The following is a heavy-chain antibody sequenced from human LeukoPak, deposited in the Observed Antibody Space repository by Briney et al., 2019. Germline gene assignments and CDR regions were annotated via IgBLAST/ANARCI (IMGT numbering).Heavy chain of an antibody. CDR1: GGTFSSYA. Sequence: ASVKVSCKASGGTFSSYAISWVRQAPGQGLEWMGRIIPIFGTANYAQKSQGRVTITTDESTSTAYMELSSLRPEDTAVYYCARDGNDGGGDCRFSCDYWGQGTLVTVSS. CDR3: ARDGNDGGGDCRFSCDY. CDR2: IIPIFGTA. D-gene: IGHD2-21*02. J-gene: IGHJ4*02. V-gene: IGHV1-69*05.